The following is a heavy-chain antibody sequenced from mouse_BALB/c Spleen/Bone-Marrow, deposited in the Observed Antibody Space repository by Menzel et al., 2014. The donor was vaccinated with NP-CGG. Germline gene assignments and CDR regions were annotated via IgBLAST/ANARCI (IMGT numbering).Heavy chain of an antibody. V-gene: IGHV5-9-2*01. J-gene: IGHJ3*01. CDR1: GFSFNSYG. Sequence: EVHLVESGGGLVKSGGSLKLSCAASGFSFNSYGMSWVRQTPEKRLEWVATIRGGGSYTFYPDSVKGRFTISRDNAKNNLYLQLSSLRSEDTALYYCARHAYYDQTEVSFVYWGQGTLVTVSA. CDR3: ARHAYYDQTEVSFVY. D-gene: IGHD2-4*01. CDR2: IRGGGSYT.